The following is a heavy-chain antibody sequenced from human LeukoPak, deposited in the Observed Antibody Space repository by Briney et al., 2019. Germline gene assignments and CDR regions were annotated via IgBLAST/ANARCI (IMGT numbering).Heavy chain of an antibody. CDR1: GFTFSSYG. CDR3: ARDSSYAVAGTGFDY. J-gene: IGHJ4*02. D-gene: IGHD6-19*01. Sequence: GGSLRLSCAASGFTFSSYGMHWVRQAPGKGLEWVANIKQDGSEKYYVDSVKGRFTISRDNAKNSLYLQMNSLRAEDTAVYHCARDSSYAVAGTGFDYWGQGTLVTVSS. CDR2: IKQDGSEK. V-gene: IGHV3-7*01.